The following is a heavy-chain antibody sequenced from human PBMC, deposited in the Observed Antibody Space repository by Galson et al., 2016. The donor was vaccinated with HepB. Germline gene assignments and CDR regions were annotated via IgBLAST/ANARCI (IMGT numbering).Heavy chain of an antibody. CDR3: ARDRGGGAPKLVIFDY. CDR1: GFTFSGAA. D-gene: IGHD3-16*01. J-gene: IGHJ4*02. Sequence: SLRLSCAASGFTFSGAAMHWVRQAPGKGLEWVSSISYSSSYMPYADAVKGRFTISRDNAKNSLYLQMNSLGAEDTAVYFCARDRGGGAPKLVIFDYWGQGTLVTVSS. CDR2: ISYSSSYM. V-gene: IGHV3-21*01.